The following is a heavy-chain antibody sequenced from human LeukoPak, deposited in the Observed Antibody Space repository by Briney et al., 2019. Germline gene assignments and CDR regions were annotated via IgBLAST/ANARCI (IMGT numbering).Heavy chain of an antibody. D-gene: IGHD1-14*01. CDR3: AGWSSGSGAYDI. Sequence: PSETLSLTCTVSGGSISSSSYYWSWIRQPPGKGLERLGSIFHSGSTYYSPSFKSRVTISADTSKNQFSLRLPSVTAADTAVYYCAGWSSGSGAYDIWGHGTMVTVSS. V-gene: IGHV4-39*01. CDR1: GGSISSSSYY. J-gene: IGHJ3*02. CDR2: IFHSGST.